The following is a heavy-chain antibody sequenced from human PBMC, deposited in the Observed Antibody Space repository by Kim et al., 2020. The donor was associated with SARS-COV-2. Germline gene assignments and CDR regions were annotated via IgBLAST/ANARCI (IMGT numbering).Heavy chain of an antibody. V-gene: IGHV3-33*01. CDR1: GFTFSSYG. Sequence: GGSLRLSCAASGFTFSSYGMHWVRQAPGKGLEWVAVIWYDGSNKYYADSVKGRFTISRDNSKNTLYLQMNSLRAEDTAVYYCARDYVVAGYGMDVWGQGTTVTVSS. CDR3: ARDYVVAGYGMDV. J-gene: IGHJ6*02. D-gene: IGHD6-19*01. CDR2: IWYDGSNK.